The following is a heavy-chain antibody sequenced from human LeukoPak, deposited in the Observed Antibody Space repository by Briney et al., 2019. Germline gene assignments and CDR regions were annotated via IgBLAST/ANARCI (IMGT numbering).Heavy chain of an antibody. D-gene: IGHD3-10*01. CDR3: GKQGRGGLDDY. V-gene: IGHV1-46*01. CDR1: GYTFTGYY. CDR2: INPSGGST. J-gene: IGHJ4*02. Sequence: GASVKVSCKASGYTFTGYYMHWVRQAPGQGLEWMGIINPSGGSTSYAQKFQGRVTMTRDTSTSTVYMELSSLRSEDTAVYSCGKQGRGGLDDYWGQGTLVTVSS.